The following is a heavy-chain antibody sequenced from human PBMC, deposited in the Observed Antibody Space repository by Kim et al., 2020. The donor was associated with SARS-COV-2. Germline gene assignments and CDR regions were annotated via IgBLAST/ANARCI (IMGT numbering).Heavy chain of an antibody. Sequence: GGSLRLSCAASGFTFSSYSMNWVRQAPGKGLEWVSSISSSSSYIYYADSVKGRFTISRDNAKNSLYLQMNSLRADDTAVYYCASRPRHYYGSGSYGYFDYWGQGTLVTVSS. V-gene: IGHV3-21*01. CDR2: ISSSSSYI. CDR3: ASRPRHYYGSGSYGYFDY. CDR1: GFTFSSYS. J-gene: IGHJ4*02. D-gene: IGHD3-10*01.